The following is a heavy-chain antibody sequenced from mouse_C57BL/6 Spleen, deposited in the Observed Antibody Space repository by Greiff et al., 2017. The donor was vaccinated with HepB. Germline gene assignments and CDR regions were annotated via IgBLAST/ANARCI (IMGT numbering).Heavy chain of an antibody. CDR2: IYPGSGST. V-gene: IGHV1-55*01. J-gene: IGHJ3*01. Sequence: QVQLQQPGAELVKPGASVKMSCKASGYTFTRYWITWVKQRPGQGLEWIGDIYPGSGSTNYNEKFKSKATLTVDTSSSTAYMQRSSLTSEDSAVYYCARAIYYGSTFAYWGQGTLVTVSA. CDR3: ARAIYYGSTFAY. CDR1: GYTFTRYW. D-gene: IGHD1-1*01.